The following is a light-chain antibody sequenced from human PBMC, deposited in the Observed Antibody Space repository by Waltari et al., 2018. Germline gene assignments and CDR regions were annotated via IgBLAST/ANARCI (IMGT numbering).Light chain of an antibody. CDR3: QHYVSFPAT. J-gene: IGKJ1*01. CDR1: QSVSRT. CDR2: GAS. V-gene: IGKV3-20*01. Sequence: EIVLTHSPGTLSLSPGQRATLSRRASQSVSRTLACYQQKPGQAPRLLIYGASTRATGIPERFSGGGSGTDFSLTISRLEPEDFAVYYCQHYVSFPATFGQGTKVEIK.